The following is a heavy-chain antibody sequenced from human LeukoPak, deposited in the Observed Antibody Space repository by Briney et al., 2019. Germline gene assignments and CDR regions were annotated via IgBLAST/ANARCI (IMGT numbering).Heavy chain of an antibody. J-gene: IGHJ3*02. CDR3: TTFDYAAFLI. Sequence: PGGSLRLSCAVSGFTSSNAWMSWVRQALGKGLEWVGRIKSKTDGGTRDYAAPVKGRFTISRDDSKNTLYLQMNSLKTEDTAVYYCTTFDYAAFLIWGQGTMVTVSS. D-gene: IGHD4/OR15-4a*01. CDR1: GFTSSNAW. V-gene: IGHV3-15*01. CDR2: IKSKTDGGTR.